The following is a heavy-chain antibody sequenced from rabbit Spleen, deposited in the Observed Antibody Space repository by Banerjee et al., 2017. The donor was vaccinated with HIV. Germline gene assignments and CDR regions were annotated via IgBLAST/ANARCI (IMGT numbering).Heavy chain of an antibody. V-gene: IGHV1S40*01. J-gene: IGHJ6*01. CDR1: GFSFNSGYD. CDR2: IYAGSSANT. CDR3: ARDTGTSFSTYGMDL. Sequence: QSLEESGGGLVRPGASLTLTCKASGFSFNSGYDMCWVRQATGKGLEWIACIYAGSSANTYSATWAKGRFTISKTSSTTVTLQMTSLTAADTATYFCARDTGTSFSTYGMDLWGPGTLVT. D-gene: IGHD8-1*01.